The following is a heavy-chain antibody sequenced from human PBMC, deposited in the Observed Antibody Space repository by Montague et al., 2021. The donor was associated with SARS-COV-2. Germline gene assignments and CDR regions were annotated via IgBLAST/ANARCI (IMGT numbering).Heavy chain of an antibody. CDR2: VNQSGRTT. V-gene: IGHV4-34*01. J-gene: IGHJ4*02. CDR3: ARVPLHFDGFDY. CDR1: GGSLTDHY. D-gene: IGHD3-9*01. Sequence: SETRSLTCAVYGGSLTDHYWTWVRQPPGNGLEWVGEVNQSGRTTHYNPSPRSRVTISVDRSNNQVSLTLESVTAADTAVYYCARVPLHFDGFDYWGQGSLVTVSS.